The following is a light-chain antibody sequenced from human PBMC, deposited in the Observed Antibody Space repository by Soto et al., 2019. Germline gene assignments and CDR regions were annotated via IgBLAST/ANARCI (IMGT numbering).Light chain of an antibody. Sequence: EIVMTQSPATLSVSTGEIANLSCSASQSVSSNLAWYQQKTGQAPRRLIYGASTRATGIPARFSGSGSGTEFTLTISSLQSEDFAVYYCQQYKNRPVTFGGGTKVEIK. CDR1: QSVSSN. V-gene: IGKV3-15*01. CDR2: GAS. J-gene: IGKJ4*01. CDR3: QQYKNRPVT.